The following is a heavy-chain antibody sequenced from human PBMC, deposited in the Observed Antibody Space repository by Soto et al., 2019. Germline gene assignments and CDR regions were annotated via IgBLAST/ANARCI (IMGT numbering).Heavy chain of an antibody. CDR2: FDPEDGET. D-gene: IGHD3-9*01. V-gene: IGHV1-24*01. Sequence: QVQLVQSGAEVKKPGASVKVSCKVSGYTLTELSMHWVRQSPGKGLEWMGGFDPEDGETIYAQKFQGRVTMTEDTSTDTAYMELSSLRSEDTAVYYCATGALNYDILTGYPDYWGQGTLVTVSS. CDR3: ATGALNYDILTGYPDY. CDR1: GYTLTELS. J-gene: IGHJ4*02.